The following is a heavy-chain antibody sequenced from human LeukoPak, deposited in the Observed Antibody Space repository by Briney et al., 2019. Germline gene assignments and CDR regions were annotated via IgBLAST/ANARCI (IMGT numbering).Heavy chain of an antibody. CDR3: ARDPSGGSYYTYNWFDP. J-gene: IGHJ5*02. V-gene: IGHV1-2*02. D-gene: IGHD1-26*01. CDR1: GYTFTGYY. Sequence: ASVKVSCKASGYTFTGYYMHWVRQAPGQGLEWMGWINPNSGGTNYAQKFQGRVTMTRDTSISTAYMELSRLRSDDTAVYYCARDPSGGSYYTYNWFDPWGQGTLVTVSS. CDR2: INPNSGGT.